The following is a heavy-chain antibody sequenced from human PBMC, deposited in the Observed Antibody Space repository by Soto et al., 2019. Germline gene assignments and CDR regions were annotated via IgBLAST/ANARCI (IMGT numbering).Heavy chain of an antibody. D-gene: IGHD5-12*01. V-gene: IGHV3-23*01. CDR1: GFTFSNYA. CDR2: ISGSGGST. CDR3: AKTIDAVATIWFDY. J-gene: IGHJ4*02. Sequence: GGSLRLSCAASGFTFSNYAMSWVRQAPGKGLEWVSAISGSGGSTYYADSVKGRFTISRDNSKKTLYLQMNSLRAEDTAVYYCAKTIDAVATIWFDYWGQGTLVTVSS.